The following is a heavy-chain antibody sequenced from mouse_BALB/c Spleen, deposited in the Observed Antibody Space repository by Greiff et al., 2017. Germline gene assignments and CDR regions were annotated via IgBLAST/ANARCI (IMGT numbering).Heavy chain of an antibody. J-gene: IGHJ2*01. CDR2: IDPANGNT. V-gene: IGHV14-3*02. CDR1: GFNIKDTY. CDR3: ARGYRYDGGYFDY. Sequence: EVQLQQSGAELVKPGASVKLSCTASGFNIKDTYMHWVKQRPEQGLEWIGRIDPANGNTKYDPKFQGKATITADTSSNTAYLQLSSLTSEDTAVYYCARGYRYDGGYFDYWGQGTTLTVSS. D-gene: IGHD2-14*01.